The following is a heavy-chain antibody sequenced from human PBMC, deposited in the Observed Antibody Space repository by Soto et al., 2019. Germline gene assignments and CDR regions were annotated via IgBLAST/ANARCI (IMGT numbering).Heavy chain of an antibody. CDR2: IWYDGSNK. J-gene: IGHJ4*02. D-gene: IGHD5-18*01. CDR1: GFTFSSYG. CDR3: ARGELGGYSYGSLDY. Sequence: GRSLRLSCAASGFTFSSYGMHWVPHAPGKGLEWVAVIWYDGSNKYYADSVKRRFTISRDNSKNTLYLQMNSLRAEDTAVYYCARGELGGYSYGSLDYWGQGTLVTVSS. V-gene: IGHV3-33*01.